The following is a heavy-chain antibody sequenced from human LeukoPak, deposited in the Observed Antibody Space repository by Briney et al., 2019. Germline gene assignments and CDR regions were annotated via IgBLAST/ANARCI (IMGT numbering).Heavy chain of an antibody. Sequence: GGSLRLSCAASGFTFSSHWMHWVRQVPGKGLVWVSRINSAGSGTSYGDSVKGRFTISRDTSDNTLNLQMNGLGAEDSAVYYCAAKGNGYTGIYVFAHWGQGTLVTVSA. CDR1: GFTFSSHW. J-gene: IGHJ4*02. CDR3: AAKGNGYTGIYVFAH. D-gene: IGHD1-26*01. CDR2: INSAGSGT. V-gene: IGHV3-74*01.